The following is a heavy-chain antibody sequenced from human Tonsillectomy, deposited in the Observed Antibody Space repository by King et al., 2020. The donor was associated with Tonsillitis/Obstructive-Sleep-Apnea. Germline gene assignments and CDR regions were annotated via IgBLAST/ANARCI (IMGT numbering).Heavy chain of an antibody. CDR1: GFTVSGNY. Sequence: VQLVESGGGLIQPGESLRLSCAASGFTVSGNYMRWVRQAPGKGLEWVSIIYSDCSTYYADSGKGRFTISRDNSTNTLYLQMNSLRAEDTAVYYCARGIVAADYYYYMDVWGKGTTVTVSS. J-gene: IGHJ6*03. CDR2: IYSDCST. CDR3: ARGIVAADYYYYMDV. D-gene: IGHD6-13*01. V-gene: IGHV3-53*01.